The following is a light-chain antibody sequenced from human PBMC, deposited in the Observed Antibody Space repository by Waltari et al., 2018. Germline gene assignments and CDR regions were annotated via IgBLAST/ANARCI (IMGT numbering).Light chain of an antibody. J-gene: IGKJ2*01. CDR1: QSLVTSEGTTD. V-gene: IGKV2-30*01. CDR3: MQGTHWPRHT. CDR2: KVS. Sequence: DVVMTQSPLSLPVTLGQPASISCRSSQSLVTSEGTTDLNWFQQRPGQSPRRLIYKVSNRDSGVPDRFSGSVSGTDFTLKISRVEAEDVGVYYCMQGTHWPRHTFGQGTKLEIK.